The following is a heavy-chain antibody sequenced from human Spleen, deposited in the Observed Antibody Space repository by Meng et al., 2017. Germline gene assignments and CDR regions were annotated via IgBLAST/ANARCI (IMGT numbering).Heavy chain of an antibody. J-gene: IGHJ6*02. CDR2: INPNSGDT. D-gene: IGHD3-3*01. CDR1: GYTFTGYY. CDR3: AREVDFWSGFPQYYGMDV. Sequence: ASVKVSCKASGYTFTGYYIHWVRQAPGQGLEWMGRINPNSGDTDYGQRFQGRVTMTRDTSTNTASMDLSRLRSDDTAVYYCAREVDFWSGFPQYYGMDVWGQGTTVTVSS. V-gene: IGHV1-2*06.